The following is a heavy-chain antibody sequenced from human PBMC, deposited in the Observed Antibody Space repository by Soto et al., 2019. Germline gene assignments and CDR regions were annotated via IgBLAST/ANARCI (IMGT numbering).Heavy chain of an antibody. CDR2: ISSISSYI. V-gene: IGHV3-21*01. CDR1: GFTCSSYS. CDR3: ARGDSYSGSYS. Sequence: PRGSLRLSCESSGFTCSSYSMKSVRQARGEGLEWVSSISSISSYIYDADTVTGRFTMSRDNAKNSRCLQMSSLRDKNTAVYYCARGDSYSGSYSWRQGTLVTVSS. D-gene: IGHD3-10*01. J-gene: IGHJ5*02.